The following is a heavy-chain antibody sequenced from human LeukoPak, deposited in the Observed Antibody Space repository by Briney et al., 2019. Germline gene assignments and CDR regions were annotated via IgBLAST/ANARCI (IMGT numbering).Heavy chain of an antibody. CDR3: VRDVRDGGHYGWFDP. D-gene: IGHD4-17*01. CDR2: ISTSGGTT. J-gene: IGHJ5*02. Sequence: QPGGSLRLSCAASGFTFSNYAMSWVRQAPGKGLEWVSAISTSGGTTYYTDSVKGRFTISRDNSKNTLYLQMFSLRAEDTAVYYCVRDVRDGGHYGWFDPWGPGTLVTGSS. CDR1: GFTFSNYA. V-gene: IGHV3-23*01.